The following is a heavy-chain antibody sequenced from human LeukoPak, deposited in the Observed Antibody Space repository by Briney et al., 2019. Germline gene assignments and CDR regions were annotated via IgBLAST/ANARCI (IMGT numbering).Heavy chain of an antibody. Sequence: GGSLRLSCAASGFTFSAYYMSWIRQAPGKELEWVSYISGGTTTVFYADSVKGRFTISRDNTKNSLYLQMDTLRVEDMAVYYCARDFPGPGYNWFDPWGQGTLVTVSS. D-gene: IGHD7-27*01. J-gene: IGHJ5*02. CDR3: ARDFPGPGYNWFDP. CDR1: GFTFSAYY. CDR2: ISGGTTTV. V-gene: IGHV3-11*01.